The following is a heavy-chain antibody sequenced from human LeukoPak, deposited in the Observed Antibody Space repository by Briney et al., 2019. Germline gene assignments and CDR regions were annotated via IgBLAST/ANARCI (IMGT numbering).Heavy chain of an antibody. CDR2: IYYSGST. CDR1: GGSISSYY. V-gene: IGHV4-59*01. CDR3: ARDRRGYGSGSYYRIGGQFDP. Sequence: SETLSLTCTVSGGSISSYYWSWIRQPPGKGLEWIGYIYYSGSTNYNPSLKSRVTISVDTSMNQFSLKLSSVTAADTAVYYCARDRRGYGSGSYYRIGGQFDPWGQGTLVTVSS. D-gene: IGHD3-10*01. J-gene: IGHJ5*02.